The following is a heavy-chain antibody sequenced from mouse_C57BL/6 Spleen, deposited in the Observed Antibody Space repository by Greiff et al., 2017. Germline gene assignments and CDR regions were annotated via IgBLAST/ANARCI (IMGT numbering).Heavy chain of an antibody. CDR1: GYTFTSYW. Sequence: QVQLQQPGAELVMPGASVKLSCKASGYTFTSYWMHWVKQRPGQGLEWIGEIDPSDSYTNYNQKFKGKSTLTVDKSSSTAYMQLSSLTSEDSAVYYCARSARGGYFDYWGQGTTLTVSS. CDR2: IDPSDSYT. J-gene: IGHJ2*01. CDR3: ARSARGGYFDY. V-gene: IGHV1-69*01.